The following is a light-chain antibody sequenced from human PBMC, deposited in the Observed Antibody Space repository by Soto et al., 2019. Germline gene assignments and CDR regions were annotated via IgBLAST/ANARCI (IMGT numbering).Light chain of an antibody. V-gene: IGLV2-14*01. CDR3: SSYASGSTLV. CDR1: SSDVGGYNH. J-gene: IGLJ1*01. Sequence: QSALTQPASVSGSPGQSITISCTGTSSDVGGYNHVSWYQQHPGKVPKLMIYDVSNRPSGVSNRFSGSKSGNTASLTISGLQPEDEADYYCSSYASGSTLVFGTGTKLTVL. CDR2: DVS.